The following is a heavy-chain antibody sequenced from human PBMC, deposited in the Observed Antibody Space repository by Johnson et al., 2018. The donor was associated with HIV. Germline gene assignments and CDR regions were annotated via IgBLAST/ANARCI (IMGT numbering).Heavy chain of an antibody. V-gene: IGHV3-23*04. CDR1: GFSFSNYA. Sequence: MLLVESGGGWVQPGGSLRLSCAASGFSFSNYAMTWVRQAPGKGLEWVSTVNGSGGSTYYADSVKGRFTISRDNSKNTLYLQMNSLRAEDTAVYYCAKAGDYYDSSGYYDAFDIWGQGTMVTVSS. CDR3: AKAGDYYDSSGYYDAFDI. J-gene: IGHJ3*02. CDR2: VNGSGGST. D-gene: IGHD3-22*01.